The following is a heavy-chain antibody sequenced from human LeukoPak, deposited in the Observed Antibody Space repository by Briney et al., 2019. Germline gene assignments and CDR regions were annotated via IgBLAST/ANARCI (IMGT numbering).Heavy chain of an antibody. CDR3: ARGVDFGIAAAGRFDP. Sequence: ASVKVSCKASGYTFTSYAMHWVRQAPGQRLEWMGWINAGNGNTKYSQKFQGRVTMTRNTSISTAYMELSSLRSEDTAVYYCARGVDFGIAAAGRFDPWGQGTLVTVSS. V-gene: IGHV1-3*01. J-gene: IGHJ5*02. CDR1: GYTFTSYA. CDR2: INAGNGNT. D-gene: IGHD6-13*01.